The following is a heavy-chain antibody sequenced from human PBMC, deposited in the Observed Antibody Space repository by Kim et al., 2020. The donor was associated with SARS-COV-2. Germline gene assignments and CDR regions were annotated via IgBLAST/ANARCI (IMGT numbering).Heavy chain of an antibody. J-gene: IGHJ5*02. Sequence: SETLSLTCTVSGGSISSGGYYWSWIRQHPGKGLEWIGYIYYSGSTYYNPSLKSRVTISVDTSKNQFSLKLSSVTAADTAVYYCAREITGSSGFPFDPWGQGTLVTVSS. D-gene: IGHD3-22*01. CDR3: AREITGSSGFPFDP. CDR1: GGSISSGGYY. V-gene: IGHV4-31*03. CDR2: IYYSGST.